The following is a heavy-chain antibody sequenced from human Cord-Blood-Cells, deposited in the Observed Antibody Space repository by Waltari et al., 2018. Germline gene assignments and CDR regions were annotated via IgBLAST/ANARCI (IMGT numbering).Heavy chain of an antibody. CDR3: ARVPAYYCSGGSCYFDY. CDR2: IIPIFGTA. CDR1: GGTFSSYA. Sequence: QVQLVQSGAEVKKPGSSVKVSCMASGGTFSSYAISWVRQAPGQGLEWMGGIIPIFGTANYAQKFQGRVTITADESTSTAYMELSSLRSEDTAVYYCARVPAYYCSGGSCYFDYWGQGTLVTVSS. V-gene: IGHV1-69*01. D-gene: IGHD2-15*01. J-gene: IGHJ4*02.